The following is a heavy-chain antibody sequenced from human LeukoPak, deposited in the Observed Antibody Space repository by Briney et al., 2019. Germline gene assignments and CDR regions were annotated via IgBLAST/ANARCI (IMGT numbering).Heavy chain of an antibody. CDR3: ARGTWIQSSVAFDI. CDR2: INHSGST. J-gene: IGHJ3*02. V-gene: IGHV4-34*01. D-gene: IGHD5-18*01. Sequence: SETLSLTCTVSGGSISSYYWSWIRQPPGKGLEGIGEINHSGSTNYNPSLKSRVTISVDTSKNQFSLKLSSVTAADTAVYYCARGTWIQSSVAFDIWGQGTMVTVSS. CDR1: GGSISSYY.